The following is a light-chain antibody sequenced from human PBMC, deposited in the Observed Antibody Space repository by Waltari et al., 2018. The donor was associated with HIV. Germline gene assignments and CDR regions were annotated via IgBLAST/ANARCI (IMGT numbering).Light chain of an antibody. CDR2: INY. CDR1: SSNIGSSP. Sequence: QSVLTQPPSASGTPGQRVTISCSGSSSNIGSSPVNWYQQLPGTAPNLLMYINYQRPSGVPDRFAGSKSGTSASLAISGLQSEDEADYFCAAWDDSLKGVVFGGGTKLTVL. V-gene: IGLV1-44*01. J-gene: IGLJ2*01. CDR3: AAWDDSLKGVV.